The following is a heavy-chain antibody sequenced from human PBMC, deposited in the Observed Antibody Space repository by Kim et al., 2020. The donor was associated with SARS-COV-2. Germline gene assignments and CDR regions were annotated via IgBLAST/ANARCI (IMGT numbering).Heavy chain of an antibody. V-gene: IGHV3-73*01. J-gene: IGHJ4*02. CDR1: GFTFSASA. CDR2: MRGKGYNYAT. Sequence: GGSLRLSCAASGFTFSASAMHWVRQASGKGLEWVGRMRGKGYNYATAYAASVKGRFTISRDDSKNTAYLQVNSLKIEDTAVYYCFARTVACSGQFYWGQG. D-gene: IGHD6-19*01. CDR3: FARTVACSGQFY.